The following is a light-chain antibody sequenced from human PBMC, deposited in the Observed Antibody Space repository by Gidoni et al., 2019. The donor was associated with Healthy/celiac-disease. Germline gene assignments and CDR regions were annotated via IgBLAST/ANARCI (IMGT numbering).Light chain of an antibody. CDR2: GKN. V-gene: IGLV3-19*01. J-gene: IGLJ1*01. CDR3: NSRDSSGTHPRV. Sequence: SSELTQDPAVSVALGQTVRITCQGDSLRSYYASWYQQKPGQAPVLVIYGKNNRPSGIPDRFSGSSSGNTASLTITGAQAEDEADYYCNSRDSSGTHPRVFGTGTKVTVL. CDR1: SLRSYY.